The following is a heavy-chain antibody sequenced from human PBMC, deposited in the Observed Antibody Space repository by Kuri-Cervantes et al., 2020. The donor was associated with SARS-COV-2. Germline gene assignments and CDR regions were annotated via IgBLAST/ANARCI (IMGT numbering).Heavy chain of an antibody. CDR1: GGTFSSYA. J-gene: IGHJ6*02. CDR2: IIPIFGTA. D-gene: IGHD3-10*01. Sequence: SVKVSCKASGGTFSSYATSWVRQAPGQGLEWMGGIIPIFGTANYAQKFQGRVTITADESTSTAYMELSSLRSEDTAVYYCARAGFGELSAASYYYYGMDVWGQATTATVSS. V-gene: IGHV1-69*13. CDR3: ARAGFGELSAASYYYYGMDV.